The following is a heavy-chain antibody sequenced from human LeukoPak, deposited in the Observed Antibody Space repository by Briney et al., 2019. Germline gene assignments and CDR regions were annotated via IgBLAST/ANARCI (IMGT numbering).Heavy chain of an antibody. CDR2: IYYSENT. J-gene: IGHJ3*02. CDR1: GISISGYY. CDR3: ARGRRLRYFDWPKGAFDI. V-gene: IGHV4-59*12. D-gene: IGHD3-9*01. Sequence: SETLSLTCTVSGISISGYYWSWIRQPPGKGLEWIGYIYYSENTNYNPSLKSRVTISLDTSKNQFSLKLNSVTAADTAVYYCARGRRLRYFDWPKGAFDIWGQGTMVTVSS.